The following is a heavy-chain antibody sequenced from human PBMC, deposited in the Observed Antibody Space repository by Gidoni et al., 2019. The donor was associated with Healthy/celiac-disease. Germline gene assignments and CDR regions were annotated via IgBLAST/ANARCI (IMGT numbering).Heavy chain of an antibody. CDR1: GFTVSSNY. CDR2: IYSGGST. J-gene: IGHJ6*02. D-gene: IGHD3-10*01. Sequence: EVQLVESGGGLVQPGGSLRLSCAASGFTVSSNYMRWVRQAPGKGLEWVSVIYSGGSTYYADSVKGRFTISRDNSKNTLYLQMNSLRAEDTAVYYCARDRRGSFGELLSYYYYGMDVWGQGTTVTVSS. CDR3: ARDRRGSFGELLSYYYYGMDV. V-gene: IGHV3-66*01.